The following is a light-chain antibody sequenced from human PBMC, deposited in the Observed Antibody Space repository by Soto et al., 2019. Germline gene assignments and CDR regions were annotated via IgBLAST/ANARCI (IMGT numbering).Light chain of an antibody. CDR3: QQYNNWPL. Sequence: EIVLTQSPATLSVSPGERATLSCRASQSVSSNYAWYQQKPGQAPRLLIYGASTRATGIPARFSGSGSGTEFTLTISSLQYYDVEVYYCQQYNNWPLFGQGTKLEIK. V-gene: IGKV3-15*01. CDR1: QSVSSN. CDR2: GAS. J-gene: IGKJ2*01.